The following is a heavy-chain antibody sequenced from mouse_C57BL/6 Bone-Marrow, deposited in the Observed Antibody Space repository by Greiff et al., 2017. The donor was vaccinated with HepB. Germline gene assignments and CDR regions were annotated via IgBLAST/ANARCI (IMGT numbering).Heavy chain of an antibody. J-gene: IGHJ2*01. CDR3: TRVLYYYGSSSIDY. V-gene: IGHV1-15*01. Sequence: QVQLQQSGAELVRPGASVTLSCKASGYTFTDYGMHWVKQTPVHGLEWIGAIDPETGGTAYNQKFKGKAILTADKSSSTAYMELRSLTSEDSAVYYCTRVLYYYGSSSIDYWGQGTTLTVSS. CDR2: IDPETGGT. CDR1: GYTFTDYG. D-gene: IGHD1-1*01.